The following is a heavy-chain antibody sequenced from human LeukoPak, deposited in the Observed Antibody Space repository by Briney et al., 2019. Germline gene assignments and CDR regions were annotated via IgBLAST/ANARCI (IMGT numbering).Heavy chain of an antibody. D-gene: IGHD3-10*01. CDR1: GGSISSSSYY. J-gene: IGHJ4*02. Sequence: PSETLSLTCTVSGGSISSSSYYWGWIRQPPGKGLEWIVSIYYSGSTDYNPSLKSRVTISVDTSKNQFSLNLSSVTAADTAVYYCARQLVRVVISDFGHWGQGTLVTVSS. CDR3: ARQLVRVVISDFGH. CDR2: IYYSGST. V-gene: IGHV4-39*01.